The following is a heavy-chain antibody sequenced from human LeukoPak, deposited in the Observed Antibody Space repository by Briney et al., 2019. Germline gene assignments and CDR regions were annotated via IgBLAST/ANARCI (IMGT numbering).Heavy chain of an antibody. CDR1: GFTFSRYS. J-gene: IGHJ4*02. CDR3: ARVSCNGGSCLDY. Sequence: GGSLRLSCTASGFTFSRYSLNWVRQAPGKGLEWVSSITSSNYIYYADSVKGRFTISRDNAKNSLYLQMNSLRAEDTAVYYCARVSCNGGSCLDYWGQGTLVTVSS. V-gene: IGHV3-21*01. D-gene: IGHD2-15*01. CDR2: ITSSNYI.